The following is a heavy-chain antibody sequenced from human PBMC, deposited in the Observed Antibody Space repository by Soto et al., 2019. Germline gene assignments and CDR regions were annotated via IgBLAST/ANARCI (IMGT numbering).Heavy chain of an antibody. CDR2: ITGTGSDT. V-gene: IGHV3-48*01. CDR1: GFPFSSYS. Sequence: PGGSLRLSCAASGFPFSSYSMNWVRQAPGKGLEWVSYITGTGSDTYNADSVKGRFTISRDNGKNSLYLQMNSLRAEDTAVYYCARDLSWAFDHWGQGALVTVSS. D-gene: IGHD1-26*01. J-gene: IGHJ4*02. CDR3: ARDLSWAFDH.